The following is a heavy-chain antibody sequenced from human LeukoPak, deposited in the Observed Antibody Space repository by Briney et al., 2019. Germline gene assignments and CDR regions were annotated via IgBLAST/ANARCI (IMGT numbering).Heavy chain of an antibody. CDR2: ISGSGTI. Sequence: SETLSLTCTVSGGSINSYWSWIRKPAGKGLEWIGRISGSGTITYYPALQSRLSISIDTSKNQFSLKLMSVTAADTAVYYCARDSGTTGEVKFDPWGQGTLVTVSS. V-gene: IGHV4-4*07. D-gene: IGHD3-10*01. J-gene: IGHJ5*02. CDR1: GGSINSY. CDR3: ARDSGTTGEVKFDP.